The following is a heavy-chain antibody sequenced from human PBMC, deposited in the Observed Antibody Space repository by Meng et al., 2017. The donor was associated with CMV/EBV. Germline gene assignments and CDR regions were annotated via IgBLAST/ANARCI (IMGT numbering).Heavy chain of an antibody. Sequence: QVTSQGSGPVRVEPSQTFSLTWTVSGGSISSGSSYWSWIRQPAGKGLEWIGRIYTSGSTNYNPSLKSRVTISVDTSKNQFSLKLSSVTAADTAVYYCAREVVVITPYNWFDPWGQGTLVTVAS. D-gene: IGHD3-22*01. J-gene: IGHJ5*02. CDR2: IYTSGST. V-gene: IGHV4-61*02. CDR1: GGSISSGSSY. CDR3: AREVVVITPYNWFDP.